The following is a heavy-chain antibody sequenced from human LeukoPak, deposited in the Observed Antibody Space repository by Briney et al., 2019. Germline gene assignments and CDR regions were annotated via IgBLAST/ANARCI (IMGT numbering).Heavy chain of an antibody. D-gene: IGHD1-26*01. CDR2: ISYDGSNK. V-gene: IGHV3-30-3*01. CDR3: ARTGSELGQAFDI. CDR1: GFTFSSYA. Sequence: QPGRSLRLSCAASGFTFSSYAMHWVRQAPGKGLEWVAVISYDGSNKYYADSVKGRFTISRDNSKNTLYLQMNSLRAEGTAVYYCARTGSELGQAFDIWGQGTMVTVSS. J-gene: IGHJ3*02.